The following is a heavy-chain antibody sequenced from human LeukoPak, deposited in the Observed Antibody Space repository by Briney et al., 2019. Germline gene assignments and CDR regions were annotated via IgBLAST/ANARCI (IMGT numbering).Heavy chain of an antibody. D-gene: IGHD3-3*01. V-gene: IGHV1-2*02. Sequence: GASVKVSCKASGYTFTSYGISWVRQAPGQGLQWMGWINGNSGDTKYAEKFQDRVTMTRDTSISTAYMELSRLRYDDTAVYYCARSHSNWFDPWGQGTLVTVSS. CDR2: INGNSGDT. J-gene: IGHJ5*02. CDR3: ARSHSNWFDP. CDR1: GYTFTSYG.